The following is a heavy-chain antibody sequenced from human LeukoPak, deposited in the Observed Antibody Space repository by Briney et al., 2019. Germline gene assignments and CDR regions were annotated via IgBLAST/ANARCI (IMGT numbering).Heavy chain of an antibody. CDR3: AKGARFLEWLSPLDY. Sequence: GGSLRLSCAASGFTVSRNYMSWVRQAPGKGLESVSITYSDGSTYYADSVKGRFTISRDNSKNTLYLQMNSLRAEDTAVYYCAKGARFLEWLSPLDYWGQGTLVTASS. CDR1: GFTVSRNY. CDR2: TYSDGST. V-gene: IGHV3-53*01. J-gene: IGHJ4*02. D-gene: IGHD3-3*01.